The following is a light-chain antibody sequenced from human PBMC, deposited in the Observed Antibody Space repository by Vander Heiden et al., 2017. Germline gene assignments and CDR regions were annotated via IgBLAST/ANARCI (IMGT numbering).Light chain of an antibody. Sequence: PSSLSASVGDRVSITCRAIQSISSYLHWYQQRPGKAPKLRIYAASSLQSGVPSRFSGSGSGTDFTLTISSLQPEDFATYYCQQSYSTPRTFGQWTKLEIK. V-gene: IGKV1-39*01. J-gene: IGKJ2*01. CDR1: QSISSY. CDR2: AAS. CDR3: QQSYSTPRT.